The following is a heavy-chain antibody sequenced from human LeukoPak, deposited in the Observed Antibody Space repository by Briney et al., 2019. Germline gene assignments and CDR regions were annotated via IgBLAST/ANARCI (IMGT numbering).Heavy chain of an antibody. CDR3: AKDPTLGGTVTTWDY. CDR2: ISGSGGST. V-gene: IGHV3-23*01. CDR1: GFTFSNFG. Sequence: GGSLRLSCVASGFTFSNFGMHWVRQAPGKGLEWVSAISGSGGSTYYADSVKGRFIISRDNSKNTLYLQMNSLRAEDTAVYYCAKDPTLGGTVTTWDYWGQGTLVTVSS. D-gene: IGHD4-17*01. J-gene: IGHJ4*02.